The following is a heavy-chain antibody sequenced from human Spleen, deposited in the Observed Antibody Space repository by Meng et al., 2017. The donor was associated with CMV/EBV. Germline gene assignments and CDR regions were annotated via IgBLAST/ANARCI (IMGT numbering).Heavy chain of an antibody. J-gene: IGHJ4*02. D-gene: IGHD3-16*01. V-gene: IGHV3-7*01. CDR3: TRDLDYTYFGY. CDR1: GFTFNAYW. Sequence: GGSLRLSCAASGFTFNAYWMSWVRQAPGKGLEWVANIKGDGSAKFYVDSVKGRFTISRDNAKNSLFLQMNSLRVDDTAVYYCTRDLDYTYFGYWGQGTLVTVSS. CDR2: IKGDGSAK.